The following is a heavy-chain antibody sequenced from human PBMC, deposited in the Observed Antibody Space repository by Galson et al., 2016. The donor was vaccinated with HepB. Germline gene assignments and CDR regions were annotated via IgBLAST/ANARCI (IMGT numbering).Heavy chain of an antibody. CDR3: TRRLMTTVEDV. Sequence: SLRLSCAGAGFTFSGSAIHWVRQASGKGLEWVGRIRSRATSHATEYAESVRGRFAISRDDSKNTAYLQMNSLKSEDTAVYYCTRRLMTTVEDVWGQGTTVTVSS. CDR2: IRSRATSHAT. CDR1: GFTFSGSA. J-gene: IGHJ6*02. D-gene: IGHD4-11*01. V-gene: IGHV3-73*01.